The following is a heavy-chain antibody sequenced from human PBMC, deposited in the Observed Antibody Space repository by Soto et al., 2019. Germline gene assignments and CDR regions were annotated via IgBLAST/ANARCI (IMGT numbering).Heavy chain of an antibody. CDR1: GFSLSTHTVG. Sequence: QITLKESGPTLVKPTQTLTLTCTFSGFSLSTHTVGVAWIRQPPGKALEWLALIYWDEDKRYSPSLKSRLTIPPDTSKNQVVLTMTNMDPVYTATYYCAHIVPFDYRGYNFEFWGQGILVSVPS. J-gene: IGHJ4*02. D-gene: IGHD3-9*01. CDR2: IYWDEDK. CDR3: AHIVPFDYRGYNFEF. V-gene: IGHV2-5*02.